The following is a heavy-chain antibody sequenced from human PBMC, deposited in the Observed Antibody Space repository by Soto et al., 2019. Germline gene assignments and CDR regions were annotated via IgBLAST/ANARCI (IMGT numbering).Heavy chain of an antibody. CDR1: GGTFSSYA. CDR2: IIPIFGTA. Sequence: QVPLVQSGAEVKKPGSSVKVSCKASGGTFSSYAISWVRQAPGQGLEWMGGIIPIFGTANYAQKFQGRVTITADESTSTAYMELSSLRSEDTAVYYCARGPPPYCGGDCYSSWFDPWGQGTLVTVSS. V-gene: IGHV1-69*01. D-gene: IGHD2-21*02. CDR3: ARGPPPYCGGDCYSSWFDP. J-gene: IGHJ5*02.